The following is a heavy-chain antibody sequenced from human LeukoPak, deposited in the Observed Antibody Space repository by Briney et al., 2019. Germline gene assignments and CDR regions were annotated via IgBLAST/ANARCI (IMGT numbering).Heavy chain of an antibody. CDR2: IHSSGST. CDR1: GGSISGYF. D-gene: IGHD2-15*01. CDR3: AKFGFGSGGYYFDF. Sequence: SETLSLTCAVSGGSISGYFWAWIRQPPGKELEWIGHIHSSGSTTYNPSLRSRVTISVDTSENQYSLKLRSVTAADTAVYYCAKFGFGSGGYYFDFWGQGTLVTVSS. J-gene: IGHJ4*02. V-gene: IGHV4-59*01.